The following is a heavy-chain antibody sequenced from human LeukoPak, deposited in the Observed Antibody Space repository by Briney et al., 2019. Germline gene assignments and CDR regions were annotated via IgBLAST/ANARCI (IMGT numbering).Heavy chain of an antibody. V-gene: IGHV4-59*08. CDR3: ARGRGIYCSSTSCPGFDY. CDR1: GGSISSYY. CDR2: IYYSGST. D-gene: IGHD2-2*01. Sequence: ASETLSLTCTVSGGSISSYYWSWIRQPARKGLPWIGCIYYSGSTYYNPSLKSRVTISVDTSKNQFSLKLSSVTAADTAVYYCARGRGIYCSSTSCPGFDYWGQGTLVTVSS. J-gene: IGHJ4*02.